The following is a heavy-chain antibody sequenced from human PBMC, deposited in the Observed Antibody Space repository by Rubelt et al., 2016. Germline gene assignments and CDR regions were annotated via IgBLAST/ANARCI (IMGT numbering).Heavy chain of an antibody. CDR1: GNSVSSKSVA. D-gene: IGHD2-15*01. Sequence: QVQLQQSGPGLVKPSQTLSLTCAISGNSVSSKSVAWNWIRQSPSRGLEWLGRTYYRSKWYNDYAVSVKSRISINPDTSKNQFSLQLTSVTPEDTAVYYCASMAVVANGNWFDPWGQGTLVTVSS. V-gene: IGHV6-1*01. CDR3: ASMAVVANGNWFDP. J-gene: IGHJ5*02. CDR2: TYYRSKWYN.